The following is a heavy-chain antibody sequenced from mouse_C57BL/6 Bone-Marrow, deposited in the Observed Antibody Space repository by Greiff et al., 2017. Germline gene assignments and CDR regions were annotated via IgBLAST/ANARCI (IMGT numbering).Heavy chain of an antibody. CDR1: GYSFTGYY. V-gene: IGHV1-42*01. D-gene: IGHD1-2*01. J-gene: IGHJ1*03. CDR3: ARKINYYGGGYFDV. CDR2: INPSTGGT. Sequence: EVQLQQSGPELVKPGASVKISCKASGYSFTGYYMNWVKQSPEKSLEWIGEINPSTGGTTYNQKFKAKATLTVDKSSSTAYMQLKSLTSEDSAVYYCARKINYYGGGYFDVWGTGTTVTVSS.